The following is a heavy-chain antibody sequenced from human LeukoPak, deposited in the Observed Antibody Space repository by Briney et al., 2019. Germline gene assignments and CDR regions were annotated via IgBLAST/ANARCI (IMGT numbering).Heavy chain of an antibody. V-gene: IGHV4-59*01. CDR1: RGSISGFY. J-gene: IGHJ4*02. Sequence: PSQTLSLTCTVSRGSISGFYWSWIRQPPGKGLEWIGYIYYIGSANYNPSLKSRVSISLDTSKNQFSLRVSSVTAADTAVYYCARDYHGSGSLEYWGQGTLVTVSS. D-gene: IGHD3-10*01. CDR3: ARDYHGSGSLEY. CDR2: IYYIGSA.